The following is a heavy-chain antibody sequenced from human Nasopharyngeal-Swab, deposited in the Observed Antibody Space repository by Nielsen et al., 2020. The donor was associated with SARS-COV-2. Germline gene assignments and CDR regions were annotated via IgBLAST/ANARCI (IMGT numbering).Heavy chain of an antibody. CDR1: GGSTSSSTYY. V-gene: IGHV4-39*01. CDR3: ARQGPYDSYGPSKV. Sequence: SETLSLTCTVSGGSTSSSTYYWAWIRQPPGKGLEWIGSIYYSGSTHYHPSLKSRVTISADTSKNQFSLKLRSVTAADTAVYYCARQGPYDSYGPSKVWGQGTTVTVSS. D-gene: IGHD5-18*01. CDR2: IYYSGST. J-gene: IGHJ6*02.